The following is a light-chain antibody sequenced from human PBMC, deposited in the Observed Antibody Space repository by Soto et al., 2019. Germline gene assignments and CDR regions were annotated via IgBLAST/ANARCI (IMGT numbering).Light chain of an antibody. V-gene: IGKV3D-15*01. J-gene: IGKJ4*01. CDR3: QQYNNWPLT. CDR2: GAS. CDR1: QSVSNN. Sequence: EIVLTQSPGTLSLSPEERATLSCRASQSVSNNYLAWYQQKPGQAPRLLIYGASNRATGIPDRFSGSGSGTEFTLTVSRLQSEDFAVYYCQQYNNWPLTFGGGTKVDI.